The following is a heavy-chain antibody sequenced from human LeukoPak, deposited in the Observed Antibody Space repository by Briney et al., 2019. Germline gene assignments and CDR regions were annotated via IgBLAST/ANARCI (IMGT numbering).Heavy chain of an antibody. D-gene: IGHD5/OR15-5a*01. J-gene: IGHJ6*03. CDR3: ARDPPLVSGPVYYYYYMDV. CDR2: MNPNNGNT. CDR1: GYTFTSYD. Sequence: ASVKVSCKASGYTFTSYDIQWVRQATGQGLEWMGWMNPNNGNTGYAQKFQGRVTMTRNTSISTAYMELSSLRSEDTAVYYCARDPPLVSGPVYYYYYMDVWGKGTTVTVSS. V-gene: IGHV1-8*01.